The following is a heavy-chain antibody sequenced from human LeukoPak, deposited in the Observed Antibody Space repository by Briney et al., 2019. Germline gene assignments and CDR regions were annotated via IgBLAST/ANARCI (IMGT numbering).Heavy chain of an antibody. J-gene: IGHJ4*02. CDR3: ARDPDTILGVNFDY. Sequence: GGSLRLSCAASGFTFSSYSINWVRQAPGKGLQWVSSISSSSSYIYYADSVKGRFTNSRDNAKNSVYLQMDSLRVEDTAVYYCARDPDTILGVNFDYWGQGTLVTVSS. CDR2: ISSSSSYI. D-gene: IGHD1-26*01. V-gene: IGHV3-21*06. CDR1: GFTFSSYS.